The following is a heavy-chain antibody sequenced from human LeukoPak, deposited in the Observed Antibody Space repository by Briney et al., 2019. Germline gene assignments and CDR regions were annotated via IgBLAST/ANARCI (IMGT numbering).Heavy chain of an antibody. CDR3: ARGPNYSDSNNYYNDAFDI. CDR2: IYYNGST. Sequence: SETLSLTCTVSGRSISSYYWNWIRQPPGKGLEWIGFIYYNGSTNYNPSLKSRVTISVDTSKNRFSLKLSSVTAADTAVYFCARGPNYSDSNNYYNDAFDIWGQGTMVSVSS. V-gene: IGHV4-59*01. J-gene: IGHJ3*02. D-gene: IGHD3-22*01. CDR1: GRSISSYY.